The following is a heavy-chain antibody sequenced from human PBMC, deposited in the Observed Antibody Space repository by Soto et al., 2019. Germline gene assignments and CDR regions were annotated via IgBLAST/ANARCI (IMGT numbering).Heavy chain of an antibody. CDR3: AVERQLNSPSDGFDL. CDR2: INPNSCVK. CDR1: GFHVYY. Sequence: GSVEEFFQASGFHVYYFHGVRQAPGQGLEWIGSINPNSCVKKYAQQFQGSVTLTRDPSITTAFMDLVSLHFDDTDVYYCAVERQLNSPSDGFDLWGQGTMVTFSS. V-gene: IGHV1-2*02. J-gene: IGHJ3*01. D-gene: IGHD6-13*01.